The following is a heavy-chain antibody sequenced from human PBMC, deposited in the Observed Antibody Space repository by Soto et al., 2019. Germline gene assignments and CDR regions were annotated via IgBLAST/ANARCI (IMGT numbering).Heavy chain of an antibody. J-gene: IGHJ5*02. D-gene: IGHD2-2*01. CDR3: ARDRVPAATLNWFDP. CDR2: IYYSGST. V-gene: IGHV4-59*01. Sequence: SETLSLTCTVSGGSISSYYWSWIRQPPGKGLEWIGYIYYSGSTNYNPSLKSRVTISVDTSKNQFSLKLSSVTAADTAVYYCARDRVPAATLNWFDPWGQGTLVTVSS. CDR1: GGSISSYY.